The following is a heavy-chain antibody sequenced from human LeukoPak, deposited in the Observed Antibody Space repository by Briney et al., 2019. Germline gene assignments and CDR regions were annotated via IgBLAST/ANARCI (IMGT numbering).Heavy chain of an antibody. D-gene: IGHD2-21*02. J-gene: IGHJ2*01. V-gene: IGHV3-9*01. CDR2: ISYNSDTI. Sequence: GGSLRLSCAASGFTFDDYAMHWVRQAPGKGLEWVSGISYNSDTIAYADSVKGRFTISRDNAKNSLYLQMNSLIAEDTALYYCAKDYCGGDCYSGWYFDLWGRGTLVTVSS. CDR1: GFTFDDYA. CDR3: AKDYCGGDCYSGWYFDL.